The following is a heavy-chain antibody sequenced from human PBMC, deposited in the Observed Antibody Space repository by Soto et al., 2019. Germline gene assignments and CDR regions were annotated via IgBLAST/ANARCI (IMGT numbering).Heavy chain of an antibody. D-gene: IGHD1-26*01. J-gene: IGHJ4*01. CDR2: TYYRSKWYY. CDR1: GDSVSSNSAG. V-gene: IGHV6-1*01. Sequence: QTISLTCAITGDSVSSNSAGWSWVRQSPSRGLEWLGRTYYRSKWYYEYAVSVRGRITINPDTSKNQYSLQLNSVTPEDTAVYFCSRGEQYSGRIFDYWGQGTLVIVSS. CDR3: SRGEQYSGRIFDY.